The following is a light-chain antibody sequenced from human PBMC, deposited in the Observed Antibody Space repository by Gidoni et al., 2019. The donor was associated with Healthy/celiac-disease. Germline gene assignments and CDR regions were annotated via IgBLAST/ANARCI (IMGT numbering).Light chain of an antibody. V-gene: IGLV3-1*01. J-gene: IGLJ2*01. CDR1: KLGDKY. Sequence: SYELTQPPSLSVSPGQTASITCSGDKLGDKYACWYQQKPGQSPVLVIYQDSKRTPGIPERFSGSNSGSTATLTISGTQAMDEADYYCQAWDSSTVVFGGGTKLTVL. CDR2: QDS. CDR3: QAWDSSTVV.